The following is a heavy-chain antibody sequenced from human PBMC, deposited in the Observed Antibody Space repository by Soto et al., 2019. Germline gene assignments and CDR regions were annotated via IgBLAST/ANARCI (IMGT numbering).Heavy chain of an antibody. V-gene: IGHV3-23*01. Sequence: GGSLRLSCAASGFIFRSYAMSWVRQAPGKGLEWVSAISGSGSSTYYADSVKGRFTISRDNSKNTLYLQMNSLRAEDTAVYYCWKAPAIYYHYYMDVWGKGTKVTVSS. CDR1: GFIFRSYA. CDR2: ISGSGSST. CDR3: WKAPAIYYHYYMDV. J-gene: IGHJ6*03.